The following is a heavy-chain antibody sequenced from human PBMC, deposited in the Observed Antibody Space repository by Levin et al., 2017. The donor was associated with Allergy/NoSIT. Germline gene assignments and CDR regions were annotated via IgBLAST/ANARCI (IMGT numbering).Heavy chain of an antibody. J-gene: IGHJ4*02. D-gene: IGHD1-7*01. CDR1: GFTFNDYY. CDR3: ARGTSCRDWNFDYFDY. CDR2: ISSTGGTT. V-gene: IGHV3-11*01. Sequence: GGSLRLSCAASGFTFNDYYMSWVRQAPGKGLEWVSYISSTGGTTYYADSVKGRFTISRDNAKNSLYLQMNSLRAEDTAGYYCARGTSCRDWNFDYFDYWGQGTLVTVSS.